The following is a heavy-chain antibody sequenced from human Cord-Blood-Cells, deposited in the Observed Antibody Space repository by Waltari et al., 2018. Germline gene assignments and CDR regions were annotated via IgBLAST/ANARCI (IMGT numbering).Heavy chain of an antibody. CDR3: EKSRLSGDRDAFDI. J-gene: IGHJ3*02. D-gene: IGHD6-6*01. Sequence: GFTFSSYGMHWVRQAPGKGLEEVAFIRYDGSNKYYAASVKGRFTISRDNSKNTRYLQMKSLRAEDTAVYYCEKSRLSGDRDAFDIWGQGTMVTVSS. CDR1: GFTFSSYG. CDR2: IRYDGSNK. V-gene: IGHV3-30*02.